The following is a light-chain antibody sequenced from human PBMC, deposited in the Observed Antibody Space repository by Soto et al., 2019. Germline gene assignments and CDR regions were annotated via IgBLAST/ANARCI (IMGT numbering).Light chain of an antibody. CDR3: QQYGSSPRT. Sequence: EIVLTQSPGTLSLSQGERATLSCRASQSVRSSYLAWYQQKPGQAPRLVIYDTSNRATGIPDRFSGSGSGTDFTLTISRLEPEDFAVYYCQQYGSSPRTFGQGTKVDIK. CDR1: QSVRSSY. CDR2: DTS. V-gene: IGKV3-20*01. J-gene: IGKJ1*01.